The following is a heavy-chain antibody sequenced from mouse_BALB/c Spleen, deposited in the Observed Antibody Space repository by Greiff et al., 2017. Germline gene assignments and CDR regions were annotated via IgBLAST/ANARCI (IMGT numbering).Heavy chain of an antibody. V-gene: IGHV1S41*01. J-gene: IGHJ2*01. CDR3: ARGGYAFDY. D-gene: IGHD2-14*01. CDR2: IAPGSGST. CDR1: GYTFTSYW. Sequence: DLVKPGASVKLSCKASGYTFTSYWINWINQRPGQGLEWIGRIAPGSGSTYYNEMFKGNATLTVDTPSSTAYIQLSSLSSEDSAVYVCARGGYAFDYWGQGTTLTVSS.